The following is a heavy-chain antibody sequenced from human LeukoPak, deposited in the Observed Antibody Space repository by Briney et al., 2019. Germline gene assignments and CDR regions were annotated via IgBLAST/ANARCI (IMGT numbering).Heavy chain of an antibody. CDR1: GSTISANY. CDR2: INSDGTST. J-gene: IGHJ4*02. V-gene: IGHV3-74*01. D-gene: IGHD6-19*01. CDR3: LMYTNGWN. Sequence: GGSLRLSCAVSGSTISANYMHWIRQAPGKGLVWVSRINSDGTSTTYADSVKGRFTISRDNAKNMLYLQMDSLRAEDTAMYYCLMYTNGWNWGQGALVTVSS.